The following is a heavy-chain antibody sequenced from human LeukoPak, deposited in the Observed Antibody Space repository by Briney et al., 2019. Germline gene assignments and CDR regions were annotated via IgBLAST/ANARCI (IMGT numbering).Heavy chain of an antibody. CDR2: IRYDGSET. V-gene: IGHV3-33*01. Sequence: GGSLRLSCAASGFTFSGYGMHWVRQAPGKGLDWVTAIRYDGSETAYADSVKGRFTISRDNSKNMLYLQMNSLRVEDTAIYYCARENWNVAKHVLDIWGQGTMVSVAS. J-gene: IGHJ3*02. D-gene: IGHD1-1*01. CDR1: GFTFSGYG. CDR3: ARENWNVAKHVLDI.